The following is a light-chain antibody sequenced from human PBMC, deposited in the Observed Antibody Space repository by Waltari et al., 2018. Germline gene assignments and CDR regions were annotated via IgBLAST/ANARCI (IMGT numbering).Light chain of an antibody. CDR2: DDR. J-gene: IGLJ2*01. CDR3: QSYYNRSLV. CDR1: SGRIATNY. Sequence: FMLTQPHSVSESPGKTVTISCTASSGRIATNYVHWYQQRPGSAPTTVIYDDRQRPSGAPDRFSGSIDDFSNSASLTISELQTEDEADYYCQSYYNRSLVFGGGTRLTVL. V-gene: IGLV6-57*02.